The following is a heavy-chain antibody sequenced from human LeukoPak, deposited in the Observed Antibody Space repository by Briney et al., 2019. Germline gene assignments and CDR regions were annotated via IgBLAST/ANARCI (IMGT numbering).Heavy chain of an antibody. CDR3: ARGRWLHPFDY. V-gene: IGHV4-34*01. Sequence: SETLSLTCAVYGGSFSDYYCSWIRQPPGKGLEWIGEINHSGSTNYNPSLKSRVTISVDTSKNQFSLKLSSVTAADTAVYYCARGRWLHPFDYWGQGTLVTVSS. CDR1: GGSFSDYY. D-gene: IGHD5-24*01. J-gene: IGHJ4*02. CDR2: INHSGST.